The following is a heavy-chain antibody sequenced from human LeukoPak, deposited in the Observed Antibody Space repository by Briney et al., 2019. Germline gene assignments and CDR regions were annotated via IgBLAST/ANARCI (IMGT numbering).Heavy chain of an antibody. CDR2: IYPGDSDT. V-gene: IGHV5-51*01. D-gene: IGHD6-19*01. Sequence: GESLKISCKGSGYSFTNYWIGWVRQMPGKGLEWMGIIYPGDSDTRYSPSFQGQVTMSADKSISTAYLQWSSLKASDTAMYYCAASLSVAGTYYGMDVWGQGTTVTVSS. CDR3: AASLSVAGTYYGMDV. CDR1: GYSFTNYW. J-gene: IGHJ6*02.